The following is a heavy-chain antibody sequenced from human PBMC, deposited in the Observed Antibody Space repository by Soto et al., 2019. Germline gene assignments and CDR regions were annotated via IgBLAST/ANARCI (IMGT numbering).Heavy chain of an antibody. Sequence: GGSLRLSCAASGFTFSSYAMSWVRQAPGKGLEWVSAISGSGGSTYYADSVKGRFTISRDNSKNTLYLQMNSLRAEDTAVYYCAKDRVIQLWLRHGMDVLGQGTTVTVSS. CDR2: ISGSGGST. CDR1: GFTFSSYA. D-gene: IGHD5-18*01. V-gene: IGHV3-23*01. CDR3: AKDRVIQLWLRHGMDV. J-gene: IGHJ6*01.